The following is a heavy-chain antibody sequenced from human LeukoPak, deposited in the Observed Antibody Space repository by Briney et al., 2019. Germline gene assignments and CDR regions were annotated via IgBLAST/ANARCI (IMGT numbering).Heavy chain of an antibody. CDR2: IYYSGST. Sequence: TASETLSLTCTVSGGSISSSRYFWGWIRQPPGKGLEWIGSIYYSGSTYYNPSLKSRVTISVDTSKNQFSLKLSSVTAADTAVYYCARQGRLAQPGPYCSSTSCYKYYFDYWGQGTLVTVSS. D-gene: IGHD2-2*01. CDR3: ARQGRLAQPGPYCSSTSCYKYYFDY. CDR1: GGSISSSRYF. J-gene: IGHJ4*02. V-gene: IGHV4-39*07.